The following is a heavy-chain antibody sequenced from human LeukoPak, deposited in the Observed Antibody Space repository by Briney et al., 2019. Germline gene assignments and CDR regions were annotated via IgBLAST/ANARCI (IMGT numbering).Heavy chain of an antibody. Sequence: GGSLRLSCAVSGFTVSSNYMSWVRQAQGKGLEWVSLIYSGGNTYYADSVKGRFTTSRDNSKNTLYVQMNSLSPEDTAVYYCARGTQQLSPVFDHWGQGTLATVSS. CDR2: IYSGGNT. CDR1: GFTVSSNY. CDR3: ARGTQQLSPVFDH. V-gene: IGHV3-66*01. J-gene: IGHJ4*02. D-gene: IGHD6-13*01.